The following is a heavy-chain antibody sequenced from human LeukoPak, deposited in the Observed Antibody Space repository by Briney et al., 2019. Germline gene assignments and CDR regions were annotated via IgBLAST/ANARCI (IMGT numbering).Heavy chain of an antibody. CDR1: GFTFSSYA. V-gene: IGHV3-23*01. CDR3: ANEVAGWVYFDL. J-gene: IGHJ2*01. D-gene: IGHD6-19*01. CDR2: ISGSGGST. Sequence: GGSLRPSCAASGFTFSSYAMSWVRQAPGKGLEWVSAISGSGGSTYYADSVKGRFTISRDNSKNTLYLQMNSLRAEDTAVYYCANEVAGWVYFDLWGRGTLVTVSS.